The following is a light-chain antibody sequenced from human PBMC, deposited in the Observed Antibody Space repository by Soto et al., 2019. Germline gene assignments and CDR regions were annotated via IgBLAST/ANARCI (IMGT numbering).Light chain of an antibody. J-gene: IGKJ1*01. CDR3: QHYNRLWT. CDR1: QSISSW. Sequence: DIPMTQSPSTLSASVGDRVTITCRASQSISSWLAWYQQKPGKAPKLLIYKASSLESGVPSRFSGSGSGTEFTLTISSLQPDDFATYYCQHYNRLWTFGQGTKVEI. V-gene: IGKV1-5*03. CDR2: KAS.